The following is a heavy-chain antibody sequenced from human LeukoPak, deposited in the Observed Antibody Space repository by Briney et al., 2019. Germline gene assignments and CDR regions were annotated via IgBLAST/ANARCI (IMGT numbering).Heavy chain of an antibody. D-gene: IGHD6-19*01. CDR1: GGSINSYY. CDR2: IYYSGST. J-gene: IGHJ4*02. CDR3: ARVPAVAGLAPPDY. V-gene: IGHV4-59*01. Sequence: SETLSLTCTVSGGSINSYYWSWIRQPPGKGLEWIGYIYYSGSTNYNPSLKSRVTISVDTSKNQFSLKLSSVTAADTAVYYCARVPAVAGLAPPDYWGQGTLVTVSS.